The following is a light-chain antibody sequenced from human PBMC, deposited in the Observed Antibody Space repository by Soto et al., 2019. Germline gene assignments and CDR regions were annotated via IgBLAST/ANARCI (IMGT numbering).Light chain of an antibody. Sequence: QSVLTQSPSASASLGASVNLTCTLSRGHSSYAIAWHQQQPEKGPRYLMKLNGDGSHSKGDGIPDRFSGSSSGAERYLTIASLQSEDEADYYCQTWGTAPGVFGGGTKLTVL. V-gene: IGLV4-69*01. J-gene: IGLJ3*02. CDR3: QTWGTAPGV. CDR2: LNGDGSH. CDR1: RGHSSYA.